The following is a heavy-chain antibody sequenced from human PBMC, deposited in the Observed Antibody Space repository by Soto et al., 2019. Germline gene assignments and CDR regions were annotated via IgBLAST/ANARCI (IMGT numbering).Heavy chain of an antibody. Sequence: GAALKVSCKASGETFSSYAISWVRQAPGQGLEWMGGIIPIFGTANYAQKFQGRVTITADESTSTAYMELSSLRSEDTAVYYCARGGGSTMVRGPYYGMDVWGQGTTVTVPS. CDR2: IIPIFGTA. V-gene: IGHV1-69*13. CDR3: ARGGGSTMVRGPYYGMDV. CDR1: GETFSSYA. D-gene: IGHD3-10*01. J-gene: IGHJ6*02.